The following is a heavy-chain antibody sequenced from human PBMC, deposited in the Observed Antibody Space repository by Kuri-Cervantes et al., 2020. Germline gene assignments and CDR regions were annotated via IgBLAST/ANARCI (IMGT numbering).Heavy chain of an antibody. D-gene: IGHD3-16*02. CDR3: ARYTGDYVWGSYPGYFDY. CDR1: GGSVSSGSYY. V-gene: IGHV4-39*01. J-gene: IGHJ4*02. Sequence: SETLSLTCTVSGGSVSSGSYYWSWIRQPPGKGLEWIGSIYYSGSTYYNPSLKSRVTISVDTSKNQFSLKLSSVTAADTAVYYCARYTGDYVWGSYPGYFDYWGQGTLVTVSS. CDR2: IYYSGST.